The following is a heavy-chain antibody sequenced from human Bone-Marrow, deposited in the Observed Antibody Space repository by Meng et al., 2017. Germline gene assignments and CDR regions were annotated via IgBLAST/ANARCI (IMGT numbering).Heavy chain of an antibody. CDR1: GFTFSSYE. CDR2: ISSSGSTI. CDR3: AKARDSSGSRGGGFDY. V-gene: IGHV3-48*03. Sequence: GESLKISCAASGFTFSSYEMNWVRQAPGKGLEWVSYISSSGSTIYYADSVKGRFTISRDNSKNTLNLQMSSLRVEDTAVYFCAKARDSSGSRGGGFDYWGQGALVTVSS. J-gene: IGHJ4*02. D-gene: IGHD6-19*01.